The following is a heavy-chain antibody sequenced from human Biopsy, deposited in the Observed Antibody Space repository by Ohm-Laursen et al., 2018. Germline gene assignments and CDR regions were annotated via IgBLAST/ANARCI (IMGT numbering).Heavy chain of an antibody. D-gene: IGHD6-13*01. CDR3: ARTPILIVSAGLVYRHRRHLQGMDV. J-gene: IGHJ6*02. CDR1: GFSLSARGMC. CDR2: VDWDDYK. Sequence: STQTLTLTGSFSGFSLSARGMCVSWIRQAPGKALERLARVDWDDYKDYSASLQTKLSISKDTSNDQMVLTVNNVDPADTATYYCARTPILIVSAGLVYRHRRHLQGMDVWGQGIAVTVS. V-gene: IGHV2-70*11.